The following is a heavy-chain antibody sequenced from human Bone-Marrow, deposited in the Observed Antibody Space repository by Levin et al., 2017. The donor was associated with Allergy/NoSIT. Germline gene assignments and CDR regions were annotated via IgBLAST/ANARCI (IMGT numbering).Heavy chain of an antibody. CDR2: IYYSGST. D-gene: IGHD5-12*01. CDR1: GGSISSSSYY. V-gene: IGHV4-39*01. CDR3: ASTHWWLRFDY. J-gene: IGHJ4*02. Sequence: SQTLSLTCTVSGGSISSSSYYWGWIRQPPGKGLEWIGSIYYSGSTYYNPSLKSRVTISVDTSKNQFSLKLSSVTAADTAVYYCASTHWWLRFDYWGQGTLVTVSS.